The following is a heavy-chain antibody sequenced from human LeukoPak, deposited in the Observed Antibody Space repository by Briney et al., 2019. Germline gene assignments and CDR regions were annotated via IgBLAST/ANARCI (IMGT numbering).Heavy chain of an antibody. Sequence: SETLSLTCTASGGSISSYYWSWIRQPPGKGLEWIGYIYYSGSTNYNPSLKSRVTISVDTSKNQFSLKLSSVTAADTAVYYCARAGVYSGYDIRTFLYYYYGMDVWGQGTTVTVSS. CDR1: GGSISSYY. V-gene: IGHV4-59*01. CDR2: IYYSGST. CDR3: ARAGVYSGYDIRTFLYYYYGMDV. D-gene: IGHD5-12*01. J-gene: IGHJ6*02.